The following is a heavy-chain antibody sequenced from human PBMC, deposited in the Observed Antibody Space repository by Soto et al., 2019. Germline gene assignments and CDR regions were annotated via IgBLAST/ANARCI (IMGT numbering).Heavy chain of an antibody. CDR2: IRSKPNNYAT. CDR1: GFSFSDSA. V-gene: IGHV3-73*02. D-gene: IGHD6-19*01. J-gene: IGHJ4*02. CDR3: TRHAVDY. Sequence: EVHLVESGGGLVQPGGSLKLSCVVSGFSFSDSAMHWVRQVTGQGLQWVGRIRSKPNNYATAYDESVKGRFTISRDDSKNTAYLQMTSLKTEDTAVYYCTRHAVDYWGQGTLVTVSS.